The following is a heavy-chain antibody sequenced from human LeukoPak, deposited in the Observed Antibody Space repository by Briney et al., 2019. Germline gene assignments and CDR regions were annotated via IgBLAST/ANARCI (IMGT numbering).Heavy chain of an antibody. CDR3: ARSYYALYVYYYYMDV. V-gene: IGHV3-30*04. CDR2: ISYDGSNK. CDR1: GFTFSSYA. Sequence: GGSLRLSCAASGFTFSSYAMHWVRQAPGKGLEWVAVISYDGSNKYYADSVKGRFTISRDNSKNALYLQMNSLRAEDTAVYYCARSYYALYVYYYYMDVWGKGTTVTVSS. J-gene: IGHJ6*03. D-gene: IGHD3-10*01.